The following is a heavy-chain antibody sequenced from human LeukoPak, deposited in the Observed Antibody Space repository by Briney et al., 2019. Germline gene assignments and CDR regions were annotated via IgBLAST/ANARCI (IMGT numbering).Heavy chain of an antibody. V-gene: IGHV3-66*02. D-gene: IGHD6-6*01. J-gene: IGHJ4*02. Sequence: QPGGSLRLSCAASGFTVSSNYMSWVRQAPGKGLEWVSVIYSGGSTYYADSVKGRFTISRDNSKNTLYLQMNSLSAEDTAVYYCARDGGGYSSSPYYFDYWGQGTLVTVSS. CDR2: IYSGGST. CDR3: ARDGGGYSSSPYYFDY. CDR1: GFTVSSNY.